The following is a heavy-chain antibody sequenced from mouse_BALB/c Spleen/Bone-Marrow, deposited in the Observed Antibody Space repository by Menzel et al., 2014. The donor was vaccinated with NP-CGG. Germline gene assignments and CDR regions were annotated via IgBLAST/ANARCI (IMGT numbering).Heavy chain of an antibody. J-gene: IGHJ4*01. D-gene: IGHD1-2*01. V-gene: IGHV5-9-4*01. CDR1: GFTFSSYV. CDR3: TRDQFITTATRAMDY. CDR2: ISSGGRYT. Sequence: VQLKESGGGLVKPGGSLKISCAASGFTFSSYVMSWVRQSPEKRVEWGAEISSGGRYTYYPDTVTGRFTISRDNAKNTLYLEMSSLRSEDTAMYYCTRDQFITTATRAMDYWGQGTSVTVSS.